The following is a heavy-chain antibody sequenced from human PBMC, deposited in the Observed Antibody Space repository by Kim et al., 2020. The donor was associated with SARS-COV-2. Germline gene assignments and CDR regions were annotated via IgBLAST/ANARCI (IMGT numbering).Heavy chain of an antibody. J-gene: IGHJ4*02. CDR3: ARQGIVATITFDY. D-gene: IGHD5-12*01. V-gene: IGHV4-39*01. Sequence: STPSLKSRVTISVDTSKNQFSLKLSSVTAADTAVYYCARQGIVATITFDYWGQGTLVTVSS.